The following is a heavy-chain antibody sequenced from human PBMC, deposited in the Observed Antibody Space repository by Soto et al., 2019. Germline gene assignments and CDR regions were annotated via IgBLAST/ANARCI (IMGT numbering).Heavy chain of an antibody. CDR1: GFSFSNYN. V-gene: IGHV3-48*02. CDR2: ITDSSDTV. D-gene: IGHD3-3*01. J-gene: IGHJ4*02. Sequence: PGGSLRLSCVASGFSFSNYNMNWVRQAPGKGLEWVSYITDSSDTVHYADSVRGRFTISRDNAGSSLYLQMNSLRDEDTAVYFCARDFGHGYYLDYWGRGTLVTVS. CDR3: ARDFGHGYYLDY.